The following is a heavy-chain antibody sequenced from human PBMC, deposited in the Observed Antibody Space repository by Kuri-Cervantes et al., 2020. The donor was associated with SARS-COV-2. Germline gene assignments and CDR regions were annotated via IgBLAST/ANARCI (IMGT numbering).Heavy chain of an antibody. CDR3: ASKGQLEDAFDI. J-gene: IGHJ3*02. V-gene: IGHV4-34*01. Sequence: SQILSLTCAVYGGSFSGYKWNWIRQSPGKGLEWIGEINHSGSTNYNPSLKSRVTISVDTSKNQFSLKLSSVTAADTAVYYCASKGQLEDAFDIWGQGTMVTVSS. D-gene: IGHD6-6*01. CDR1: GGSFSGYK. CDR2: INHSGST.